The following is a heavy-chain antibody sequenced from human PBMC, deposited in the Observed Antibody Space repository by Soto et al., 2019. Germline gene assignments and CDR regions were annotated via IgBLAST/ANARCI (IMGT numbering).Heavy chain of an antibody. V-gene: IGHV1-3*01. D-gene: IGHD1-26*01. CDR2: INAGNGNT. CDR1: GYTFTSYG. J-gene: IGHJ4*02. Sequence: ASVKVSCKASGYTFTSYGISWVRQAPGQGLEWMGWINAGNGNTKYSQKFQGRVTITRDTSASTAYMELSSLRSEDTAVYYCARGASPLIDYWGQGTLVPVSS. CDR3: ARGASPLIDY.